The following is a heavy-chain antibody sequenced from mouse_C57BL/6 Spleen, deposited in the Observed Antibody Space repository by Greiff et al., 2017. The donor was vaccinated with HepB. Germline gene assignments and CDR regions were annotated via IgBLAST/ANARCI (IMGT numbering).Heavy chain of an antibody. D-gene: IGHD2-10*01. CDR3: ARGTYYGNYGFYYFDY. CDR1: GYSITSGYY. V-gene: IGHV3-6*01. CDR2: ISYDGSN. Sequence: EVKLQESGPGLVKPSQSLSLTCSVTGYSITSGYYWNWIRQFPGNKLEWMGYISYDGSNNYNPSLKNRISITRDTSKNQFFLKLNSVTTEDTATYYCARGTYYGNYGFYYFDYWGQGTTLTVSS. J-gene: IGHJ2*01.